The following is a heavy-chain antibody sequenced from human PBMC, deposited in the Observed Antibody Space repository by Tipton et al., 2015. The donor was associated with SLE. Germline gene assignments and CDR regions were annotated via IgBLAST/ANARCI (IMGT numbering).Heavy chain of an antibody. V-gene: IGHV4-34*01. Sequence: TLSLTCALYGGSFSGHYWSWIRQPPGKGLEWIGEIDHSGSSNYNPSLKSRVTISVDTSKNQFSLKLSSVTAADTAVYYCASRKPALIWGQGTMVTVSS. D-gene: IGHD2-2*01. CDR2: IDHSGSS. J-gene: IGHJ3*02. CDR3: ASRKPALI. CDR1: GGSFSGHY.